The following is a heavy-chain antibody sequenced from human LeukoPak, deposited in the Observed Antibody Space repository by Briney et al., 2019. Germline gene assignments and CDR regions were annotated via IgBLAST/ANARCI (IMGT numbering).Heavy chain of an antibody. CDR3: AREAYCSSTSCSVYYYYYYYMDV. Sequence: PSETLSLTCTVSGGSISSGSYYWSWIRQPAGTGLEWIGRIYTSGSTNYNPSLKSRVTISVDTSKNQFSLKLSSVTAADTAVYYCAREAYCSSTSCSVYYYYYYYMDVWGKGTTVTISS. V-gene: IGHV4-61*02. CDR1: GGSISSGSYY. J-gene: IGHJ6*03. CDR2: IYTSGST. D-gene: IGHD2-2*01.